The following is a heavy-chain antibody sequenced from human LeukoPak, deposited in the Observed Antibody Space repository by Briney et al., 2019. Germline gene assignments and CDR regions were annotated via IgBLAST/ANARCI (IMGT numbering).Heavy chain of an antibody. D-gene: IGHD5-12*01. CDR2: ISGDGSGT. CDR1: GFTFDDYV. J-gene: IGHJ5*02. CDR3: ATQNPPGSGYYDTYNWFDP. Sequence: PGGSLRLSCTASGFTFDDYVMHWVCQAPGKGLEWVSLISGDGSGTYYADSVKGRFTISRDNSKNSLFLHMSGLRVEDTALYYCATQNPPGSGYYDTYNWFDPWGQGTLVTVAS. V-gene: IGHV3-43*02.